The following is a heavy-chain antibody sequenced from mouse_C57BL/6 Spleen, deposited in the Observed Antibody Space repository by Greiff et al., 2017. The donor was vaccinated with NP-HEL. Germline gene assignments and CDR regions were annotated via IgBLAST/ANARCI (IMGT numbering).Heavy chain of an antibody. V-gene: IGHV1-61*01. Sequence: VKLQQPGAELVRPGSSVKLSCKASGYTFTSYWMDWVKQRPGQGLEWIGNIYPSDSETHYNQKFKDKATLTVDKSSSTAYMQLSSLTSEDSAVYYCARYGSSSYAMDYWGQGTSVTVSS. CDR3: ARYGSSSYAMDY. D-gene: IGHD1-1*01. CDR1: GYTFTSYW. J-gene: IGHJ4*01. CDR2: IYPSDSET.